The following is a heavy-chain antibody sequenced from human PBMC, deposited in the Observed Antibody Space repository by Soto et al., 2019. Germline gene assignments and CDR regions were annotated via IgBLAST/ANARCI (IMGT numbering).Heavy chain of an antibody. V-gene: IGHV3-23*01. CDR1: GFTFSSYA. CDR3: AKDYGSGSYVSLYFDY. D-gene: IGHD3-10*01. CDR2: ISGSGGST. Sequence: HPGGSLRLSCAASGFTFSSYAMSWVREAPGKGLEWVSAISGSGGSTYYADSVKGRFTISRDNSKNTLYLQMNSLRAEDTAVYYCAKDYGSGSYVSLYFDYWGQGTLVTVSS. J-gene: IGHJ4*02.